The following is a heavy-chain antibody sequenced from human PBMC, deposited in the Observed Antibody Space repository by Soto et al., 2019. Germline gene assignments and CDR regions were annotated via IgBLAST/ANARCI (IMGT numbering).Heavy chain of an antibody. J-gene: IGHJ4*02. CDR2: MYNSGRT. CDR1: GGSISSYY. D-gene: IGHD3-10*01. Sequence: SETLSLTCTVSGGSISSYYWTWIRQPPGKGLEWIGFMYNSGRTHYNPSLKSRVTISLDTSKNQFSLNLRSVTAADTAVYYCASMGYHYGSGSYPLDYWGQGTLVNVSS. V-gene: IGHV4-59*08. CDR3: ASMGYHYGSGSYPLDY.